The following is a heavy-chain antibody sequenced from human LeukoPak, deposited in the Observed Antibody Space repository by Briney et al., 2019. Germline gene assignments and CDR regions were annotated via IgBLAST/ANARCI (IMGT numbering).Heavy chain of an antibody. V-gene: IGHV3-33*06. CDR3: AKDWGYTTMVSYYFDY. CDR2: IWYDGNNK. CDR1: GFTFSGYG. Sequence: GGSLRLSCAASGFTFSGYGMHWVRQAPDKGLAWVAVIWYDGNNKYYADSVKGRFTISRDNSKNTLYLQMNSLRAEDTAVYYCAKDWGYTTMVSYYFDYWGQGALVTVSS. J-gene: IGHJ4*02. D-gene: IGHD5-18*01.